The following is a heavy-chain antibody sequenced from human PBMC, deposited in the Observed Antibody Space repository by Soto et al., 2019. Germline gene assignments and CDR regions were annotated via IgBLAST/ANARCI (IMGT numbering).Heavy chain of an antibody. CDR3: ARGADHFSIAAAGKKKTYYFDY. D-gene: IGHD6-13*01. CDR1: GGSFSGYY. CDR2: INHSGST. J-gene: IGHJ4*02. V-gene: IGHV4-34*01. Sequence: PSETLSLTCAVYGGSFSGYYWSWIRQPPGKGLEWIGEINHSGSTNYNPSLKSRVTISVDTSKNQFSLKLSSVTAADTAVYYCARGADHFSIAAAGKKKTYYFDYWGQGTLVTVPS.